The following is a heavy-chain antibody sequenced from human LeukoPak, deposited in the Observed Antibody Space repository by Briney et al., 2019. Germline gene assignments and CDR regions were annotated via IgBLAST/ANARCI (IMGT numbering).Heavy chain of an antibody. Sequence: SVKVSCKASRGTFSSYAISWVRQAPGQGLEWMGGIIPIFGTANYAQKFQGRVTITADESTSTAYMELSSLRSEDTAVYYCARAAYSSSWYFWFDPWGQGSLVTVSS. J-gene: IGHJ5*02. V-gene: IGHV1-69*13. CDR3: ARAAYSSSWYFWFDP. CDR1: RGTFSSYA. CDR2: IIPIFGTA. D-gene: IGHD6-13*01.